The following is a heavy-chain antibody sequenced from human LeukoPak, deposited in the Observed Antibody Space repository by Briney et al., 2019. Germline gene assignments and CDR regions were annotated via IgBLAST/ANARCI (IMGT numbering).Heavy chain of an antibody. D-gene: IGHD2-21*01. CDR3: ARLVAGTVIGWFVP. Sequence: SETLSLICSVSGGSISRSSYYWGWIRQTRGKGLEWIGSIYYSGSTYYNPSLKSRVTISVDTSKNHFSLKLSSVTAADTAVYYCARLVAGTVIGWFVPWGQGTLVTVSS. CDR1: GGSISRSSYY. CDR2: IYYSGST. J-gene: IGHJ5*02. V-gene: IGHV4-39*01.